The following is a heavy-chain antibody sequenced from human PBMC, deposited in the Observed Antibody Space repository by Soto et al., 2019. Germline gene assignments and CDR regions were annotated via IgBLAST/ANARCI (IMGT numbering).Heavy chain of an antibody. CDR2: IYKSTTT. V-gene: IGHV4-30-4*01. J-gene: IGHJ5*01. Sequence: SETLSLTCSVSGDSISTVDYFLAWIRQPPGQALEYIGYIYKSTTTYYNPSFESRVAISLDTSKSQFSLTVTSVTAADTAVYFCARGRYCLTGRCFPNWFDSWGQGTLVTVSS. CDR1: GDSISTVDYF. CDR3: ARGRYCLTGRCFPNWFDS. D-gene: IGHD2-15*01.